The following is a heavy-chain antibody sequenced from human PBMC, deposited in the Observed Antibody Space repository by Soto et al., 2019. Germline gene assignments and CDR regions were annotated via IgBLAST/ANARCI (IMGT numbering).Heavy chain of an antibody. J-gene: IGHJ4*02. CDR2: INRDGRST. CDR3: VRVGYQLPFYDY. CDR1: GFNFNTYY. Sequence: HPGGSLRLSGAASGFNFNTYYMYWVQQAAGEWGVWVSRINRDGRSTSYADSVKRRFTIYRDNAKNTLYLQMNRLRAEDTAVYHCVRVGYQLPFYDYWRQGTLVTVSS. D-gene: IGHD2-2*01. V-gene: IGHV3-74*01.